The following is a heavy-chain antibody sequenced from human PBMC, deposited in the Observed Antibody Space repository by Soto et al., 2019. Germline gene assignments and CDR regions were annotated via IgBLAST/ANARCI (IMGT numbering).Heavy chain of an antibody. CDR1: GFRFSDYA. D-gene: IGHD6-13*01. CDR3: EKRSPYSSGWYSRIFDH. V-gene: IGHV3-23*01. J-gene: IGHJ4*02. Sequence: PGGSLRLSCAASGFRFSDYAMSWVRQAPGKGLEWVSVISESGGSTHYADSVRGRFTVSRDNSKKSLSLRMNSLRDEDTAVYFCEKRSPYSSGWYSRIFDHWGQGA. CDR2: ISESGGST.